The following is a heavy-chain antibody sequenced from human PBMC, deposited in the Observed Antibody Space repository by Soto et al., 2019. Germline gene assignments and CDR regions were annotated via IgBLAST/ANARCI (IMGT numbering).Heavy chain of an antibody. CDR1: GFTFNTYA. V-gene: IGHV3-23*01. CDR3: AKDLYAGATVISSCFDY. J-gene: IGHJ4*02. CDR2: IAPTGEAT. Sequence: EVQLLESGGGLVQPGGSLRLSCVASGFTFNTYAMSWVRQAPGEGLEWVSTIAPTGEATSYADSVKGRFTISRDNSNSKNLLYLQMNSLRAEDTAVYLCAKDLYAGATVISSCFDYWGQGALVTVSS. D-gene: IGHD1-26*01.